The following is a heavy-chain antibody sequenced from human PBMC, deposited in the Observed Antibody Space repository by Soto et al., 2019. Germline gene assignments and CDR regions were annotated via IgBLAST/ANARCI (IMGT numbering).Heavy chain of an antibody. V-gene: IGHV3-30-3*01. J-gene: IGHJ1*01. D-gene: IGHD1-26*01. Sequence: HPGGSLRLSCAASGFTFSSYAMHWVRQAPGKGLEWVAVISYDGSNKYYADSVKGRFTISRDNSKNTLYLQMNSLRAEDTAVYYCAREGAPYSGSLGFQHWGQGTLVTVSS. CDR1: GFTFSSYA. CDR2: ISYDGSNK. CDR3: AREGAPYSGSLGFQH.